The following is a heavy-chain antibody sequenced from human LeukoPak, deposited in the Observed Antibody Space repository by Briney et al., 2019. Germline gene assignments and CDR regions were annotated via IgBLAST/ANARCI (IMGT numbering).Heavy chain of an antibody. CDR2: IYYSGST. CDR3: AGDMGRGVIPY. D-gene: IGHD3-10*01. Sequence: SETLSLTCTVSGGSISSGDYYWSWIRQPPGKGLEWIGYIYYSGSTYYNPSLKSRVTISVDTSKNQFSLKLSSVTAADTAVYYCAGDMGRGVIPYWGQGTLVTVSS. CDR1: GGSISSGDYY. V-gene: IGHV4-30-4*01. J-gene: IGHJ4*02.